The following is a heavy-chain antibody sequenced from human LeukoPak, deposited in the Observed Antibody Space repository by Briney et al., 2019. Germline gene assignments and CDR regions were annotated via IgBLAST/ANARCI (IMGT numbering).Heavy chain of an antibody. V-gene: IGHV1-2*02. CDR1: GYTFTGYY. D-gene: IGHD6-19*01. CDR2: INPNSGGT. CDR3: ARVDSSGFQFDY. J-gene: IGHJ4*02. Sequence: GASVKVSCKASGYTFTGYYMHWVRQAPGQGLEWMGWINPNSGGTNYAQKFQGRVTMTRDTSISTAYMELSGLRSDDTAVYYCARVDSSGFQFDYWGQGTLVTVSS.